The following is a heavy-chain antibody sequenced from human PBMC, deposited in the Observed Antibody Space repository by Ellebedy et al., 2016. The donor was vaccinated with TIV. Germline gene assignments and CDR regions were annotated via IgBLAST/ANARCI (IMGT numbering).Heavy chain of an antibody. Sequence: GESLKISCAASGSTFSSYGMHWVRQAPGKGLEWVAVIWYDGSNKYYADSVKGRFTISRDNSKNTLYLQMNSLRAEDTAVYYCAREPMVRGVIRRGYAMDVWGQGTTVTVSS. CDR2: IWYDGSNK. CDR1: GSTFSSYG. V-gene: IGHV3-33*01. CDR3: AREPMVRGVIRRGYAMDV. D-gene: IGHD3-10*01. J-gene: IGHJ6*02.